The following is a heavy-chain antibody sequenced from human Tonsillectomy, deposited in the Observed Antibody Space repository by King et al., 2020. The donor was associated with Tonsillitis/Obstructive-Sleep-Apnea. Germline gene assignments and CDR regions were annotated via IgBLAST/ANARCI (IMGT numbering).Heavy chain of an antibody. CDR2: INPLGGST. CDR1: GYTFTSYY. V-gene: IGHV1-46*01. CDR3: ARDQGSSWEEGMDV. Sequence: VQLVESGDEVKKPGASMKVSCKASGYTFTSYYMHWVRQAPGQGLEWMGIINPLGGSTSYAQRFQGRVTMTRDTSTSTVYMELSSLRSEDTAIYYCARDQGSSWEEGMDVWGQGTTVTVSS. D-gene: IGHD6-13*01. J-gene: IGHJ6*02.